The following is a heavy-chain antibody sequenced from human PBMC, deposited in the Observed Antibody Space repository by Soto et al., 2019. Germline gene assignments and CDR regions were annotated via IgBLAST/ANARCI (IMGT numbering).Heavy chain of an antibody. J-gene: IGHJ5*02. CDR3: AKDQYSSGWYNYFDP. V-gene: IGHV3-30*18. CDR1: GFSLSNCG. Sequence: QVQLVESGGGVVQPGRSLILSCAASGFSLSNCGMHWVRQAPGKGLEWVAMISYDGSQEHFIDSVKGRFTISRDNSKNTLYLQMNSLRPEDTAVYYCAKDQYSSGWYNYFDPWGQGTLVTVSS. D-gene: IGHD6-19*01. CDR2: ISYDGSQE.